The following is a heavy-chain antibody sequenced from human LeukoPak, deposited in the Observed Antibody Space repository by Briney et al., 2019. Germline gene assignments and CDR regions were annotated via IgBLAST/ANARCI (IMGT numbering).Heavy chain of an antibody. CDR2: IYTSGST. J-gene: IGHJ6*03. Sequence: SQTLSLTCTVSGGSISSGSYYWSWIRQPAGKGLEWIGRIYTSGSTNYNPSLKSRVTISVDTPKNQFSLKLSSVTAADTAVYYCARDVEDIVVVVAATIHYYYYMDVWGKGTTVTVSS. D-gene: IGHD2-15*01. CDR3: ARDVEDIVVVVAATIHYYYYMDV. V-gene: IGHV4-61*02. CDR1: GGSISSGSYY.